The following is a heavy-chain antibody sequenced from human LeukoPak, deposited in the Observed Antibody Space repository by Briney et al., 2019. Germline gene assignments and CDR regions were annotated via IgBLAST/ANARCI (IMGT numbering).Heavy chain of an antibody. D-gene: IGHD3-10*01. CDR1: GGTFSSYA. J-gene: IGHJ5*02. CDR3: ARALEGSGSDPYNWFDP. CDR2: IIPIIGTA. Sequence: SVKVSCKASGGTFSSYAISWVRQAPGQGLEWMGGIIPIIGTAKYAQKFQGRVTITADESTSPAYMELSSLRSEDTAVYYCARALEGSGSDPYNWFDPWGQGTLVTVSS. V-gene: IGHV1-69*13.